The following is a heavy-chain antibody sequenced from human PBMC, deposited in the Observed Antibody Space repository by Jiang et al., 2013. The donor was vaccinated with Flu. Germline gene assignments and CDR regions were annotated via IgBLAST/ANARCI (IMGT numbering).Heavy chain of an antibody. D-gene: IGHD6-19*01. J-gene: IGHJ3*02. CDR1: GYTFTSYA. CDR3: ARAEYSSGWYPGAFDI. CDR2: INAGNGNT. V-gene: IGHV1-3*01. Sequence: GAEVKKPGASVKVSCKASGYTFTSYAMHWVRQAPGQRLEWMGWINAGNGNTKYSQKFQGRVTITRDTSASTAYMELSSLRSEDTAVYYCARAEYSSGWYPGAFDIWGQGTMVTVSS.